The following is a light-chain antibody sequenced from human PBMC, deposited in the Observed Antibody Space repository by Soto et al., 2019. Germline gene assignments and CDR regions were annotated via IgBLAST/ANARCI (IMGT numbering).Light chain of an antibody. V-gene: IGKV1-5*01. CDR2: DAS. Sequence: DIQMTQSPSTLSASIGDRVSITCRASQSIRSWLAWYQQKPGKPPKLLIYDASSLESGVPSRFSGSGSGTEFTLTITSLQPDDFATYYCQQYNSYLWTFGQGTKVEIK. CDR1: QSIRSW. CDR3: QQYNSYLWT. J-gene: IGKJ1*01.